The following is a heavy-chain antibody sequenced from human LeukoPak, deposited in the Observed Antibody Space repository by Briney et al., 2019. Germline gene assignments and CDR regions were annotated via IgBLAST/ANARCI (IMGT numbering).Heavy chain of an antibody. CDR2: INHSGST. V-gene: IGHV4-34*01. CDR1: GGSFSGYY. CDR3: ARSWYNGNYHGAFNM. D-gene: IGHD1-26*01. J-gene: IGHJ3*02. Sequence: SETLSLTCAVYGGSFSGYYWSWIRQPPGKGLEWIGEINHSGSTNYNPSLRSRVTMSIDTSKNQFSLKLNSVTAADTAVYYCARSWYNGNYHGAFNMWDEGTMVTVTS.